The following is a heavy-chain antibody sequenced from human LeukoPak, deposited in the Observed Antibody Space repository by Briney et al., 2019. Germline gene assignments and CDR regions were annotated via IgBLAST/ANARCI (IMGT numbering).Heavy chain of an antibody. J-gene: IGHJ5*02. Sequence: SVKVSCKASGYTFTSYGLSWVRQAPGQALAWMGWISAYNGNTNYAQKLQGRVTMTTDTSTSTAYMELRSLRSDDTAVYFCARSISYRSGDPGHNWFDPWGQGTLVTVSS. CDR1: GYTFTSYG. CDR2: ISAYNGNT. V-gene: IGHV1-18*01. D-gene: IGHD2-21*02. CDR3: ARSISYRSGDPGHNWFDP.